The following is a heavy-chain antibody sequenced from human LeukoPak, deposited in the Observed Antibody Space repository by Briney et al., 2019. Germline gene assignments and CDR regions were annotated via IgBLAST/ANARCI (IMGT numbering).Heavy chain of an antibody. D-gene: IGHD3-22*01. CDR2: INPNSGGT. V-gene: IGHV1-2*02. Sequence: ASVKVSCXASGYTFTGYYMHWVRQAPGQGLEWMGWINPNSGGTNYAQKFQGKVTMTRDTSISTAYMELSRLRSDDTAVYYCARDGSPFYDSSGYYYEVYWGQGTLVTVSS. CDR3: ARDGSPFYDSSGYYYEVY. CDR1: GYTFTGYY. J-gene: IGHJ4*02.